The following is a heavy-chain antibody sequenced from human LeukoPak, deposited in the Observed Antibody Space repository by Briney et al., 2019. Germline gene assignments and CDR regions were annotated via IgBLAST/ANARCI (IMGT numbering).Heavy chain of an antibody. Sequence: PSETLSLTCAVHGGPFSGYYWSWIRQPPGKGLEWIGEINHSGSTNYNPSLKSRVTISVDTSKNQFSLKLSSVTAADTAVYYCARGTRGSSSWYVVLGYYYYYMDVWGKGTTVTVSS. CDR3: ARGTRGSSSWYVVLGYYYYYMDV. CDR2: INHSGST. CDR1: GGPFSGYY. V-gene: IGHV4-34*01. D-gene: IGHD6-13*01. J-gene: IGHJ6*03.